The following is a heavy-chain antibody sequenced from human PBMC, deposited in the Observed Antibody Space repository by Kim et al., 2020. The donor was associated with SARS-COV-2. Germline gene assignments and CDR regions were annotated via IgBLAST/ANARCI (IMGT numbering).Heavy chain of an antibody. CDR3: AKDSVTGNSVWDAFDI. J-gene: IGHJ3*02. D-gene: IGHD2-21*02. CDR1: GFTFSSYT. Sequence: GGSLRLSCAASGFTFSSYTMSWVRQAPGKGLEWVSGLGGGGKTIYYADSVKGRFTISRDNSKNTVYLQMNSLRAEDTALYYGAKDSVTGNSVWDAFDIWGQGTMVTVSS. CDR2: LGGGGKTI. V-gene: IGHV3-23*01.